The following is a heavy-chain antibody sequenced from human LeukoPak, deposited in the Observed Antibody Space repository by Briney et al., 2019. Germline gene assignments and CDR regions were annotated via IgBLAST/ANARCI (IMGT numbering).Heavy chain of an antibody. CDR3: ARGRYFDY. CDR2: IYYSGST. J-gene: IGHJ4*02. CDR1: GGSISSSSYY. V-gene: IGHV4-39*07. Sequence: PSETLSLTCTVSGGSISSSSYYWGWIRQPPGKGLEWIGSIYYSGSTYYNPSLKSRVTISVDTSKNQFSLKLSSVTAADTAVYYCARGRYFDYWGQGTLVTASS.